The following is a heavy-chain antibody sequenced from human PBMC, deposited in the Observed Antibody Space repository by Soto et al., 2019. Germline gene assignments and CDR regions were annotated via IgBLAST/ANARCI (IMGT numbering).Heavy chain of an antibody. V-gene: IGHV5-51*01. D-gene: IGHD2-2*01. CDR1: GYSFTSYW. CDR3: ARHYCSSTSCYPVYYYYYGMDV. CDR2: IYPGDSDT. J-gene: IGHJ6*02. Sequence: PRGSLKISCKGSGYSFTSYWIGWVRQMPGKGLEWMGIIYPGDSDTRYSPSFQGQVTISADKSISTAYLQWSSLKASDTAMYYCARHYCSSTSCYPVYYYYYGMDVWGQGTTVTVS.